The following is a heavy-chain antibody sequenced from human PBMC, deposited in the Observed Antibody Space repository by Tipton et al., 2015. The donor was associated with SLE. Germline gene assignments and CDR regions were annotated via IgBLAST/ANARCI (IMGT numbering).Heavy chain of an antibody. CDR1: GYTFSDYY. CDR3: ARTLLDYYYYMDV. J-gene: IGHJ6*03. CDR2: ISTYNGDT. V-gene: IGHV1-18*04. Sequence: QLVQSGTDVKKPGASMKVSCKTSGYTFSDYYIHWMRQAPGQGLEWMGCISTYNGDTRYSQKFQGKVTMTTDTSTTTVYLELRNLTSDDAAVYYCARTLLDYYYYMDVWGKGTTVTVSS.